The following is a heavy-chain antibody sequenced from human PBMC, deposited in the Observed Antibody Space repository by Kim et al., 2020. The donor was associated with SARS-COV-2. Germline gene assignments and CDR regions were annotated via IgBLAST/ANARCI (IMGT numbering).Heavy chain of an antibody. D-gene: IGHD2-2*01. CDR2: ISSSSSYI. J-gene: IGHJ6*02. V-gene: IGHV3-21*01. Sequence: GGSLRLSCAASGFTFSSYSMNWVRQAPGKGLEWVSSISSSSSYIYYADSVKGRFTISRDNAKNSLYLQMNSLRAEDTAVYYCARDYCSSTSCPMGYYYYYGMDVWGQGTTVTVSS. CDR1: GFTFSSYS. CDR3: ARDYCSSTSCPMGYYYYYGMDV.